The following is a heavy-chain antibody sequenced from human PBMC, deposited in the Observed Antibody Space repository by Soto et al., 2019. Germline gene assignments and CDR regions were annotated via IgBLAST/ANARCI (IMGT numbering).Heavy chain of an antibody. J-gene: IGHJ4*02. Sequence: QVQLVQSGAEVKKPGASVKVSCKASGYTFTGYYMHWVRQAPGQGLEWMGWINPNSGGTNYAQKFQGRVTMTRDTSISTAYMELSRLRSDDTAVYYCARDYHEIAAAGCCDYWGQGTLVTVSS. CDR2: INPNSGGT. CDR1: GYTFTGYY. D-gene: IGHD6-13*01. CDR3: ARDYHEIAAAGCCDY. V-gene: IGHV1-2*02.